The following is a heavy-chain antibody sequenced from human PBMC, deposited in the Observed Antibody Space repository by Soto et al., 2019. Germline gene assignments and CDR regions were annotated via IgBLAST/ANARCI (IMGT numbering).Heavy chain of an antibody. Sequence: PGGSLRLSCAASGFTFIASAMHWVRQASGKGLEWVGRIRSKPNSYATAYAASVEGRFTISRDDSKNTAYLQMNSLKTEDTAVYYCTSVLRTRPDYWGQGTLVTVSS. CDR1: GFTFIASA. J-gene: IGHJ4*02. D-gene: IGHD6-6*01. CDR3: TSVLRTRPDY. V-gene: IGHV3-73*01. CDR2: IRSKPNSYAT.